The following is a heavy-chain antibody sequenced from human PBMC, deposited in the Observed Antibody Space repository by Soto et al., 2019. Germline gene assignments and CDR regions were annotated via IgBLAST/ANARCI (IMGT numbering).Heavy chain of an antibody. J-gene: IGHJ6*02. D-gene: IGHD2-21*01. V-gene: IGHV1-58*02. CDR2: IVVGSGNT. CDR1: GFTFTSSA. Sequence: ASMKVSCKASGFTFTSSAMQWVRQARGQRLEWIGWIVVGSGNTNYAQKLQGRVTMTTDTSTNTAYMELRSLRSDDTAVYYCARNLGGGECYPPGCYYYGMDVWGQGTTVNGSS. CDR3: ARNLGGGECYPPGCYYYGMDV.